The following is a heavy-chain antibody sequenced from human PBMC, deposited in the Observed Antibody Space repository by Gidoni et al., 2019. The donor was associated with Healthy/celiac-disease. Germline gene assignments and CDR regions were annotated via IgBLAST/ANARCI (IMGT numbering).Heavy chain of an antibody. CDR1: GFTFSSSW. CDR3: AREILLWFGELFGIDY. D-gene: IGHD3-10*01. Sequence: EVQLVESGGGLVQPGGSLRLSCAASGFTFSSSWMSWVRQAPGKGLEVVANIKQDGSEKYFVDSLKGRFPLSRDNAKNSLYLQMNSLRAEDTAVYYCAREILLWFGELFGIDYWGQGTLVTVSS. CDR2: IKQDGSEK. V-gene: IGHV3-7*05. J-gene: IGHJ4*02.